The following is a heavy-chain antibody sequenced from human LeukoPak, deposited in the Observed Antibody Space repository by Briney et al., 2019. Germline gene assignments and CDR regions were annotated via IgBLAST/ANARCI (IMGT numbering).Heavy chain of an antibody. V-gene: IGHV4-34*01. J-gene: IGHJ4*02. CDR2: INHSGST. CDR1: GGSFSGYY. D-gene: IGHD3-16*02. CDR3: ARGKVMYYDYVWGSYRSEYFDY. Sequence: SETLSLTCAVYGGSFSGYYWSWTRQPPGKGLEWIGEINHSGSTNYNPSLKSRVTISVDTSKNQFSLKLSSVTAADTAVYYCARGKVMYYDYVWGSYRSEYFDYWGQGTLATVSS.